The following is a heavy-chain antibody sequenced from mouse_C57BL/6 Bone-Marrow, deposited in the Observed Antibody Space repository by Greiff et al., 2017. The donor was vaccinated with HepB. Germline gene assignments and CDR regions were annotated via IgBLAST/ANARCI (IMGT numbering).Heavy chain of an antibody. J-gene: IGHJ3*01. CDR3: ARSRGYGNYETWFAY. D-gene: IGHD2-10*02. CDR1: GYTFTSYW. CDR2: IYPGSGST. V-gene: IGHV1-55*01. Sequence: VKLQQPGAELVKPGASVKMSCKASGYTFTSYWITWVKQRPGQGLEWIGDIYPGSGSTNYNEKFKSKATLTVDTSSSTAYMQLSSLTSEDSAVYYCARSRGYGNYETWFAYWGQGTLVTVSA.